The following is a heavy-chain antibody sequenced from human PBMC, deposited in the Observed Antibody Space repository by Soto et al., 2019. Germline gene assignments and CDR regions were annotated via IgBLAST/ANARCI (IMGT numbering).Heavy chain of an antibody. CDR1: GFSFRIYS. J-gene: IGHJ4*02. Sequence: EVQMVESGGDLVQPGGSLRLSCVVSGFSFRIYSMNWVRQAPGKGLEWISYISSDSGTIYYADSLKGRFTISRDNGKNSLSLQMNSLTDEDTAVYYCARGRLWSFDFWGQGTLVTVSS. D-gene: IGHD3-10*01. CDR3: ARGRLWSFDF. V-gene: IGHV3-48*02. CDR2: ISSDSGTI.